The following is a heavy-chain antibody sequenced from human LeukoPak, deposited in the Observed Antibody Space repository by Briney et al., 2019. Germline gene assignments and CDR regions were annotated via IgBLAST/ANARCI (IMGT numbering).Heavy chain of an antibody. CDR2: ISSSGSTI. CDR3: ARDYYYDSSGYYRY. V-gene: IGHV3-11*01. D-gene: IGHD3-22*01. J-gene: IGHJ4*02. Sequence: PGGSLRLSCAASGFTFSDYYMNWIRQAPGKGLEWVSYISSSGSTIYYADSVKGRFTISRDNAKNSLYLQMNSLRAEDTAVYYCARDYYYDSSGYYRYWGQGTLVTVSS. CDR1: GFTFSDYY.